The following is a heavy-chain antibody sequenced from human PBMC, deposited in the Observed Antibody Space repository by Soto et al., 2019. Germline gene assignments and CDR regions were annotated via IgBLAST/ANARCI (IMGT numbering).Heavy chain of an antibody. CDR2: ISGSGGST. V-gene: IGHV3-23*01. CDR3: AKDSGVRFLEWFPAYDY. CDR1: GFTFSSYA. J-gene: IGHJ4*02. D-gene: IGHD3-3*01. Sequence: GSLRLSCAASGFTFSSYAMSWVRQAPGKGLEWVSAISGSGGSTYYADSVKGRFTISRDNSKNTLYLQMNSLRAEDTAVYYCAKDSGVRFLEWFPAYDYWGQGTLVTVSS.